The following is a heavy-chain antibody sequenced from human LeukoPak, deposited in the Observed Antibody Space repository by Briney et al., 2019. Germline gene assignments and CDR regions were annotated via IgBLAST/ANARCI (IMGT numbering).Heavy chain of an antibody. CDR1: GGSISSYY. J-gene: IGHJ6*02. D-gene: IGHD3-10*01. V-gene: IGHV4-59*08. CDR2: IYYSGST. Sequence: SETLSLTRTVSGGSISSYYWSWIRQPPGKGLEWIGYIYYSGSTNYNPSLKSRVTISVDTSKNQFSLKLSSVTAADTAVYYCARRMSVGLDYYYGMDVWGQGTTVTVSS. CDR3: ARRMSVGLDYYYGMDV.